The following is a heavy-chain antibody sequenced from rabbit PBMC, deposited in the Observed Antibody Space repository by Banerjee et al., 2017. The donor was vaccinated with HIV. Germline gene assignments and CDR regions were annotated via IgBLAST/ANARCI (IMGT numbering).Heavy chain of an antibody. V-gene: IGHV1S7*01. CDR3: ARDGAGGSYFAL. CDR2: IDPVFGIT. CDR1: GFTLSSYY. Sequence: HLKESGGGLVQPGGSLKLSCKASGFTLSSYYMNWVRQAPGKGLEWIGYIDPVFGITYYANWVNGRFSISRENAQNTVFLQMTSLTAADTATYFCARDGAGGSYFALWGQGTLVT. D-gene: IGHD8-1*01. J-gene: IGHJ3*01.